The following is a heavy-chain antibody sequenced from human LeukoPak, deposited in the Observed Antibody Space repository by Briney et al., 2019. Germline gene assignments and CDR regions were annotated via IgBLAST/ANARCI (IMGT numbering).Heavy chain of an antibody. CDR2: ISWNSGSI. CDR3: AKDFKVGSSCPED. Sequence: SLRLSCSASGFTFDGYAMHWVRPAPGKGLEWVSGISWNSGSIGYADSVKGRFTISRDNAKNSLYLQMNSLRAEDTALYYCAKDFKVGSSCPEDWGQGTLVTVSS. V-gene: IGHV3-9*01. J-gene: IGHJ4*02. CDR1: GFTFDGYA. D-gene: IGHD6-13*01.